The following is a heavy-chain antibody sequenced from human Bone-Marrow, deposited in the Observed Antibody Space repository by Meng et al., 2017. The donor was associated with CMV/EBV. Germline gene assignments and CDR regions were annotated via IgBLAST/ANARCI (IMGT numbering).Heavy chain of an antibody. D-gene: IGHD1-26*01. Sequence: GESLKISCAASGFTFSSYSMNWVRQAPGKGLEWVSSISSSSSYIYYADSVKGRFTISRDNAKNSLYLQMNSLRAEDTAVYYCARAAWEVGAQYYFDYWGQGTLVTVSS. V-gene: IGHV3-21*01. CDR2: ISSSSSYI. CDR1: GFTFSSYS. J-gene: IGHJ4*02. CDR3: ARAAWEVGAQYYFDY.